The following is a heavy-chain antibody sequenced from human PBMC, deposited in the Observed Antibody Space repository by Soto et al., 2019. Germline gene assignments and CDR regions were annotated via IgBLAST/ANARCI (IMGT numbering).Heavy chain of an antibody. D-gene: IGHD3-3*01. J-gene: IGHJ4*02. V-gene: IGHV3-9*01. CDR1: GFTFDDYA. Sequence: EVQLVESGGGLVQPGRSLRVSCAASGFTFDDYAIHWVRQAPGKSLEWVSGISWNGGIIGYADSVKGRFTISRDNAKNSLYLQMNSLRPEDTALYYCVKATVFGVVRYYFDYWGQGTLVTVSS. CDR2: ISWNGGII. CDR3: VKATVFGVVRYYFDY.